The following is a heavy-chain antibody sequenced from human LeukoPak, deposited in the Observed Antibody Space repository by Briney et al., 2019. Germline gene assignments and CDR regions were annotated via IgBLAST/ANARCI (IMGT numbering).Heavy chain of an antibody. J-gene: IGHJ4*02. Sequence: GGYLRLSCAASGFTFSNFAMTWVRQAPGTGLEWVSVISDSGGNTYYADSVKGRFAISRDNSRNTLYLQMNSLTAEDTAVYYCAKKGATKKDFDHWGQGTLVTVSS. CDR2: ISDSGGNT. V-gene: IGHV3-23*01. D-gene: IGHD1-26*01. CDR1: GFTFSNFA. CDR3: AKKGATKKDFDH.